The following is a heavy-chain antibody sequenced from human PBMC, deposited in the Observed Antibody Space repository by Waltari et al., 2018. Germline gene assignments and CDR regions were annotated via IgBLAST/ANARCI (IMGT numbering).Heavy chain of an antibody. J-gene: IGHJ4*02. V-gene: IGHV1-8*01. CDR1: GYPFPSYD. CDR3: ARVSSIAARRGYY. Sequence: QVQLVQSGAEVKKPGASVRVSCKASGYPFPSYDINWVRRATGQGLEWMGWMNPNSGDTGYAQKFQGRLTMTRNTSISTAYMELSSLRSEDTAVYYCARVSSIAARRGYYWGQGTLVTVSS. CDR2: MNPNSGDT. D-gene: IGHD6-6*01.